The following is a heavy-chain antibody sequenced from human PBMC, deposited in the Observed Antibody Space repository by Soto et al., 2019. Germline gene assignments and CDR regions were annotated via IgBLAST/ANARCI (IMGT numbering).Heavy chain of an antibody. Sequence: QVQLVESGGGVVQPGRSLRLSCAASGFTFSSYGMHWVRQAPGKGLEWVAVISYDGSNKYYADSVKGRFTISRDNSKNTLYLQMNGLRAADTAVYYCAKDGLDIVFVPAAMPGYYYGMDVWGQGTTVTVSS. J-gene: IGHJ6*02. CDR2: ISYDGSNK. V-gene: IGHV3-30*18. D-gene: IGHD2-2*03. CDR3: AKDGLDIVFVPAAMPGYYYGMDV. CDR1: GFTFSSYG.